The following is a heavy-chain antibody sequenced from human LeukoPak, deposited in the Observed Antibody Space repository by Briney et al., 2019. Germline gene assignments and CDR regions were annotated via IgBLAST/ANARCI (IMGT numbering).Heavy chain of an antibody. V-gene: IGHV3-11*04. CDR1: RFTFSDYY. J-gene: IGHJ4*02. CDR3: ATLAVAGDY. Sequence: GGSLRLSCAVSRFTFSDYYMSWIRQAPGKGLEWVSYISSSGSTIYYADSVKGRFTISRDNAKNSLYLQMNSLRAKDTAVYYCATLAVAGDYWGQGTLVTVSS. CDR2: ISSSGSTI. D-gene: IGHD6-19*01.